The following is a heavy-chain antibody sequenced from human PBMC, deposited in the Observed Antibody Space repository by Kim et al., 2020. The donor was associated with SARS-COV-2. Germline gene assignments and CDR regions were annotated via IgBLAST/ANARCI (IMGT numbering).Heavy chain of an antibody. CDR3: ARDRGTRKGHYYYYGMDV. CDR1: GGTFSSYA. D-gene: IGHD3-16*01. J-gene: IGHJ6*02. Sequence: SVKVSCKASGGTFSSYAINWVRQAPGQGLEWMGGIIPIFGTANYAQKLQGRVTLTADESTSTAYMELSSLRSDDTAVYYCARDRGTRKGHYYYYGMDVWGQGTTVTVSS. V-gene: IGHV1-69*13. CDR2: IIPIFGTA.